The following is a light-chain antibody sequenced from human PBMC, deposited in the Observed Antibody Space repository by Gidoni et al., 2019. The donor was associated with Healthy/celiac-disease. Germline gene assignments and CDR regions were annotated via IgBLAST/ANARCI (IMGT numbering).Light chain of an antibody. J-gene: IGLJ1*01. CDR3: CSYVGSSTAYV. CDR2: DVS. CDR1: SSDVGDHSY. V-gene: IGLV2-11*01. Sequence: QSALTQPRSVSGSPGQSVTISCTGTSSDVGDHSYVSWFQQHPGKAPKLMIYDVSKRPSGVPDRFSGSKSGNTASLTISGLQAEDEADYYCCSYVGSSTAYVFGTGTKVTVL.